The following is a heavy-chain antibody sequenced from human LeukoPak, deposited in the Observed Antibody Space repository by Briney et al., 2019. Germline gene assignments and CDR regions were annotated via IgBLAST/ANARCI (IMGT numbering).Heavy chain of an antibody. CDR1: GGSISSYY. Sequence: SETLSLTCTVSGGSISSYYWSWIRQPPGKGLEWIGYIYYSGSTNYNPSLKSRVTISVDTSKNHFSLKLSSVTAADTAVYYCARLRGGDYSSYNWFDPWGQGTLVTVSS. V-gene: IGHV4-59*01. D-gene: IGHD2-21*02. CDR2: IYYSGST. J-gene: IGHJ5*02. CDR3: ARLRGGDYSSYNWFDP.